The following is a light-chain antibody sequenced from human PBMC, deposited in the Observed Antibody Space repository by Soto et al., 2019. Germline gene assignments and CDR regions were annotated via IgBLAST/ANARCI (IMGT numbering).Light chain of an antibody. J-gene: IGKJ1*01. Sequence: ETVLTQSPGTLSLSPGERATLSCRASQTVSSSYLAWYQQKPGQAPRLLIYGASSRASGIPDRFSGSGSGTDFTLTISRLEPADSAVYYCQQYCRLYGSSPPSWTFGRGTRVEIK. CDR1: QTVSSSY. CDR3: QQYCRLYGSSPPSWT. CDR2: GAS. V-gene: IGKV3-20*01.